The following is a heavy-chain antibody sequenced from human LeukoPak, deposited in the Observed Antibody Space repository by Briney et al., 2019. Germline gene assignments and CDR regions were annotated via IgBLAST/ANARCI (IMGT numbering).Heavy chain of an antibody. CDR1: GGSISSGGYS. D-gene: IGHD4-11*01. CDR2: IYHSGST. Sequence: SETLSLTCAVSGGSISSGGYSWGWIRQPPGKGLEWIGYIYHSGSTYYNPSLKSRVTISVDRSKNQFSLKLSSVTAADTAVYYCASYDYXXXYFDYWGQGTLVTVS. V-gene: IGHV4-30-2*01. J-gene: IGHJ4*02. CDR3: ASYDYXXXYFDY.